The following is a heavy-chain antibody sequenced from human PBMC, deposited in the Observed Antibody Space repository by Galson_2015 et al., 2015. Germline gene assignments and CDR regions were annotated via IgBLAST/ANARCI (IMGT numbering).Heavy chain of an antibody. CDR2: ISGYNDNT. CDR3: ARARYHCTSTSCYVRDVFDI. Sequence: SVKVSCKASGYTFNNYGINWVRQAPGKGLEWMGWISGYNDNTKYAQKLQGRVTMTTDTSTSKAYMELKSLRSDDTAVYYCARARYHCTSTSCYVRDVFDIWGQGTMVTVSS. V-gene: IGHV1-18*01. J-gene: IGHJ3*02. D-gene: IGHD2-2*01. CDR1: GYTFNNYG.